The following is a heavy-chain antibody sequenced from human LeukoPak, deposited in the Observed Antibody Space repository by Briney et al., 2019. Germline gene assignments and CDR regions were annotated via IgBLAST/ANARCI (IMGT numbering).Heavy chain of an antibody. V-gene: IGHV4-39*01. J-gene: IGHJ4*02. CDR3: ARHLDRYSYGCTDY. D-gene: IGHD5-18*01. CDR2: IYYSGST. CDR1: GGSISSSSYY. Sequence: SETLSLTCTVSGGSISSSSYYWGWIRQPPGKGLEWIGSIYYSGSTYYNPSLKSRVTISVDTSKNQFSLKLSSVTAADTAVYYCARHLDRYSYGCTDYWGQGTLVTVSS.